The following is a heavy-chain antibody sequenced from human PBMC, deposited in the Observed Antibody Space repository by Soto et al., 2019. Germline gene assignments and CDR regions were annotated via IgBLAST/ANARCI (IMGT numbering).Heavy chain of an antibody. CDR3: AKAIYCSSATCYGVDC. J-gene: IGHJ4*02. CDR2: VSDSGGDT. D-gene: IGHD2-2*01. Sequence: PGGSLRLSCVASGFTFASYAMSWVRQAPGRGPEWVSAVSDSGGDTYYADSVKGRFTISRDNSKKTLYLQMNSLRAEDTAVYYCAKAIYCSSATCYGVDCWGQGTLVTVSS. V-gene: IGHV3-23*01. CDR1: GFTFASYA.